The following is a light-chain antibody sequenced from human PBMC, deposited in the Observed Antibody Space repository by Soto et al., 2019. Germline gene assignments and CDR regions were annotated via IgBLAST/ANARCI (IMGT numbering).Light chain of an antibody. CDR1: SGDVGTYNH. Sequence: QSALTQPASFSGSPGQSITISCTGTSGDVGTYNHLSWYQQDPGKAPKLMIYDVSDRPSGVSHRFSASKSSNTASLTISGLHDDDEADYYCSSFTSNGSYVFGTGTKVTVL. J-gene: IGLJ1*01. CDR3: SSFTSNGSYV. CDR2: DVS. V-gene: IGLV2-14*03.